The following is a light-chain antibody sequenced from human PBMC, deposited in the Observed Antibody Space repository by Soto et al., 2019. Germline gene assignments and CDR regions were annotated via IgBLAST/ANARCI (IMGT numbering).Light chain of an antibody. CDR1: QGISNF. V-gene: IGKV1-27*01. Sequence: DIQMTQSPSSVSASVGDRVTITCRVSQGISNFLAWYQHKSGKAPRLLIHTASTSPSGVPSRFNGSGSGTDFTFTISNLQPEDVATYYCLKHNGGGLTFGGGTKVEI. CDR3: LKHNGGGLT. CDR2: TAS. J-gene: IGKJ4*01.